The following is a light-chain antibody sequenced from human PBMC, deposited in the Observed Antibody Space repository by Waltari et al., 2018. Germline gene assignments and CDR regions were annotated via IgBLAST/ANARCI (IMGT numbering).Light chain of an antibody. CDR1: QGFSRW. CDR2: AAS. Sequence: CRARQGFSRWLAWYPQSPGKAPKLPTPAASPLQSGVPSRFSGSGSGTDVTLTIHILQPEDFATYFCQQTKTFPRLTFGRGPKVEIK. J-gene: IGKJ4*01. CDR3: QQTKTFPRLT. V-gene: IGKV1-12*01.